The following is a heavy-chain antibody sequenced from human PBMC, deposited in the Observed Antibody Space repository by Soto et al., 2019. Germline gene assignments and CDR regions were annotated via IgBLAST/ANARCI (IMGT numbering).Heavy chain of an antibody. D-gene: IGHD3-3*01. CDR1: GFTFSSYW. V-gene: IGHV3-74*01. J-gene: IGHJ6*02. CDR3: ARDRGVTIFGVVLHGMDV. Sequence: GGSLRLSCAASGFTFSSYWMHWVRQAPGKGLVWVSRINSDGSSTSYADSVKGRFTISRDNAKNTLYLQMNSLRAEDTAVYYCARDRGVTIFGVVLHGMDVWGQGTTVTVSS. CDR2: INSDGSST.